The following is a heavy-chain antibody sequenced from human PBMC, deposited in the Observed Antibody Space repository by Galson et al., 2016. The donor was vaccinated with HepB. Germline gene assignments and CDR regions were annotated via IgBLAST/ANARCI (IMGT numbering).Heavy chain of an antibody. D-gene: IGHD7-27*01. CDR1: GGTFNSYA. J-gene: IGHJ6*02. Sequence: SVKVSCKASGGTFNSYAISWVRQAPGQGLEWMGGIIPILGTAKYAQKFQGRVTITADQSTRAAYMEVSSLTSEDTALYYCARGANWGSGYGTDVWGQGTTVTVSS. CDR3: ARGANWGSGYGTDV. V-gene: IGHV1-69*10. CDR2: IIPILGTA.